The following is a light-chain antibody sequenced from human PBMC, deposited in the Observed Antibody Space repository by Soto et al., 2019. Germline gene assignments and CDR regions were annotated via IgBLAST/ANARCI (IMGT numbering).Light chain of an antibody. Sequence: QSALTQPASVSGSPGQSTPIPCPGTRIDVGGYNYVSWYHQHPGKAPKLMIYEVSNRPSGVSNRFSGSKSGNTASLTISGLQAEDEADYYCSSYTSSSTLVFGGGTKLTVL. CDR3: SSYTSSSTLV. J-gene: IGLJ2*01. CDR2: EVS. CDR1: RIDVGGYNY. V-gene: IGLV2-14*01.